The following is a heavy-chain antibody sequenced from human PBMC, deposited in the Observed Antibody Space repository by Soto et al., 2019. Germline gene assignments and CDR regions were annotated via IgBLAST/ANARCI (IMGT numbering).Heavy chain of an antibody. D-gene: IGHD2-15*01. Sequence: EVQLVESGGGLVQPGGSLRLSCAASGFTFSSYWMHWVRHAPGKGLVWVSRINSDGRSTSYADSVKGRFTISRDNAKNTLYLQMNSLRAEDTAVYYCVRTSLVVAAATREDYWGQGTLVTVSS. V-gene: IGHV3-74*01. J-gene: IGHJ4*02. CDR1: GFTFSSYW. CDR3: VRTSLVVAAATREDY. CDR2: INSDGRST.